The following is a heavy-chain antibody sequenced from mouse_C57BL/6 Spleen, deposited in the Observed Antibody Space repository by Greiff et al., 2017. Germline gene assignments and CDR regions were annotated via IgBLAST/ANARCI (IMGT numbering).Heavy chain of an antibody. CDR3: ALYYYGSSYNYAMDY. CDR1: GYNFTSYW. J-gene: IGHJ4*01. V-gene: IGHV1-69*01. CDR2: IDPSDSYT. D-gene: IGHD1-1*01. Sequence: QVQLQQPGAELVMPGASVKLSCKASGYNFTSYWMHWVKQRPGQGLEWIGEIDPSDSYTNYNQKFKGKSTLTVDKSSSTAYMQLSSLTSEDSAVYYCALYYYGSSYNYAMDYWGQGTSVTVSS.